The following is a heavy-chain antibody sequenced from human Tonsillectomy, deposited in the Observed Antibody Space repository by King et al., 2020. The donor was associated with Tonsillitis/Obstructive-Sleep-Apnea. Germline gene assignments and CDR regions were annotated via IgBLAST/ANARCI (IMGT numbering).Heavy chain of an antibody. D-gene: IGHD3-16*01. CDR1: GFMFHDYA. J-gene: IGHJ5*02. CDR3: TKDKNPRFWGVTNWFDP. CDR2: ISWNSAGI. Sequence: VQLVESGGGLVQPGRSLRLSCAASGFMFHDYAMHWVRQAPGKGLEWVSGISWNSAGIGYADSVKGRFTISRDNAKNSLYLQMNSLRAEDTALYYCTKDKNPRFWGVTNWFDPWGQGTLVTVSS. V-gene: IGHV3-9*01.